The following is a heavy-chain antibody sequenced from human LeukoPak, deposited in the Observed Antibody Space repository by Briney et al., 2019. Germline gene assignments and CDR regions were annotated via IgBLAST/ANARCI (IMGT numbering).Heavy chain of an antibody. V-gene: IGHV3-74*01. CDR3: ARDGLGSAHAY. CDR1: GFTFSSYW. Sequence: GGSLRLSCAASGFTFSSYWMHWVRQAPGKGLVWLSRINGDGSSTSYADSVKGRFTISRDNAKNTLYLQMNSLGAEDTAVYYCARDGLGSAHAYWGQGTLVTVSS. J-gene: IGHJ4*02. D-gene: IGHD3/OR15-3a*01. CDR2: INGDGSST.